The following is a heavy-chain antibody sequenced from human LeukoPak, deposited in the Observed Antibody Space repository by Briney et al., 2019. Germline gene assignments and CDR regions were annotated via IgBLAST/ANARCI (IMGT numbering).Heavy chain of an antibody. CDR3: AKTGGWFCSGDKCYFDY. D-gene: IGHD2-15*01. Sequence: SETLSLTCTVSGGSISSGDYYWSWIRQPPGKGLEWIGYIYYSGSTYYNPSLKSRVTISVDTSKNQFSLKLSSVTAADTAVYYCAKTGGWFCSGDKCYFDYWGQGTLVTVSS. CDR1: GGSISSGDYY. CDR2: IYYSGST. J-gene: IGHJ4*02. V-gene: IGHV4-30-4*08.